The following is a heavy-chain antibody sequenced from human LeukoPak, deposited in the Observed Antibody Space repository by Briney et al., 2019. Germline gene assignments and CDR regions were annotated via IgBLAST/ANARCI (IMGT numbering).Heavy chain of an antibody. CDR1: GGSISSYY. CDR3: ARAGYYYDGSGYYYADY. D-gene: IGHD3-22*01. Sequence: SETLSLTCTVSGGSISSYYWRWMGQAAGKGLEWIGRIYTSASSNYNPSLKSRVTMSVSTSKTHFSLKLSSVTAADTAVYYCARAGYYYDGSGYYYADYWGQGTLVTVSS. CDR2: IYTSASS. V-gene: IGHV4-4*07. J-gene: IGHJ4*02.